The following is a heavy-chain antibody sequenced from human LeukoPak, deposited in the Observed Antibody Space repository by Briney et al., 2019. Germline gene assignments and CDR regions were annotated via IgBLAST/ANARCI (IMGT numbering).Heavy chain of an antibody. Sequence: PRASVKVSCKVSGDTFTSYGISWLRKATGQGFKWMGWMNLNSGNTGYAQKFQGRVTMTRNNFISTAYMELSSLRSEDAGVYYCARALRLVGATRSIGCWGQGTLVTVPS. J-gene: IGHJ4*02. CDR1: GDTFTSYG. V-gene: IGHV1-8*01. D-gene: IGHD1-26*01. CDR2: MNLNSGNT. CDR3: ARALRLVGATRSIGC.